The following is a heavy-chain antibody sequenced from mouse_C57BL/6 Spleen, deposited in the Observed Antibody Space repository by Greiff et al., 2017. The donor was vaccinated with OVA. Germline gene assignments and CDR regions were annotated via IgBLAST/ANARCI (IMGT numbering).Heavy chain of an antibody. V-gene: IGHV1-50*01. J-gene: IGHJ1*03. CDR2: IDPSDSYT. CDR3: ARSEGYDYRYFDV. D-gene: IGHD2-4*01. CDR1: GYTFTSYW. Sequence: QVQLQQPGAELVKPGASVKLSCKASGYTFTSYWMQWVKQRPGQGLEWIGEIDPSDSYTNYNQKFKGKATLTVDTSSSTAYMQRSSLTSEDSAVYYCARSEGYDYRYFDVWGTGTTVTVSS.